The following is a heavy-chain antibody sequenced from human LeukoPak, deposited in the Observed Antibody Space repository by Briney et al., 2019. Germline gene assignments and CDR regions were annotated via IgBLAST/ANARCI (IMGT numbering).Heavy chain of an antibody. CDR1: GYSISSGYY. CDR2: IYHSGNT. J-gene: IGHJ4*02. D-gene: IGHD1-1*01. V-gene: IGHV4-38-2*02. CDR3: ARWLEPFDY. Sequence: SETLSLTCTVSGYSISSGYYWGWIRQPPGKGLEWIGSIYHSGNTYYNPSLKSRVTISVDTSKNQFSLKLSSVTAADTAVYYCARWLEPFDYWGQGTLVTVSS.